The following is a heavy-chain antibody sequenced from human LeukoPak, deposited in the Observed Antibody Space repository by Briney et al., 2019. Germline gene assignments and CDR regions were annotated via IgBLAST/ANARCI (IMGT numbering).Heavy chain of an antibody. CDR1: GFTFSDHY. Sequence: KPGGSLRLSCAASGFTFSDHYMSWIRQAPGKGLEWVSYISSSGSTIYYADSVKGRFTISRDNAKNSLYLQMNRLRAEDTAVYYCARDLYSGYDSNYFDYWGQGTLVTVSS. CDR2: ISSSGSTI. J-gene: IGHJ4*02. D-gene: IGHD5-12*01. CDR3: ARDLYSGYDSNYFDY. V-gene: IGHV3-11*04.